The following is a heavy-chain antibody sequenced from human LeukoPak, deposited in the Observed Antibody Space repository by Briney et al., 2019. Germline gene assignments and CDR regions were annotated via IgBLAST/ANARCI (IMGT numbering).Heavy chain of an antibody. CDR3: ASDEYGDPLGY. Sequence: GGSLRLSCAASGFTFSSCSMNWVRQAPGKGLEWVSTITNSGDYIFYADSVKGRFTTSRDNAKNSLYLQMNSLRADDTAVYFCASDEYGDPLGYWGQGTPVTVSS. CDR1: GFTFSSCS. V-gene: IGHV3-21*01. D-gene: IGHD4-17*01. CDR2: ITNSGDYI. J-gene: IGHJ4*02.